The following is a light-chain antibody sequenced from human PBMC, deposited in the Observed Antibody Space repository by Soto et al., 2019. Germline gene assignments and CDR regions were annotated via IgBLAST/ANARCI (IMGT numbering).Light chain of an antibody. CDR1: SSDVGGYNY. J-gene: IGLJ1*01. CDR3: NSYTTSSTYV. V-gene: IGLV2-14*01. Sequence: QSALTQPASVSRSPGQPITISCTGTSSDVGGYNYVSWYQQHPGKAPKVMIYDVSNRPSGVSNRFSGSKSGNTASLTISGLQAEDEADYYCNSYTTSSTYVFGTGTQLTVL. CDR2: DVS.